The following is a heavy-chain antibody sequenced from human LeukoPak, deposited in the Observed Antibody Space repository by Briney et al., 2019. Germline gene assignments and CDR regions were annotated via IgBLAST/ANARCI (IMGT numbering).Heavy chain of an antibody. V-gene: IGHV4-34*01. J-gene: IGHJ4*02. CDR2: INHSGST. Sequence: SETLSLTCAVYGGSFSGYYWSWIRQPPGKGLEWIGEINHSGSTNYNPSLKSRVTISVDTSKNQFSLKLSSATAADTAVYYCARLPVYWGQGTLVTVSS. D-gene: IGHD4-17*01. CDR3: ARLPVY. CDR1: GGSFSGYY.